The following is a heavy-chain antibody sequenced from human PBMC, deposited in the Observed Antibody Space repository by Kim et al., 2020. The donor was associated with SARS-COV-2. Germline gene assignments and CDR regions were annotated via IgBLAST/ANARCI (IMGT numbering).Heavy chain of an antibody. CDR1: GYTFTSYG. CDR3: ARDLTMVRGVIHSS. CDR2: ISAYNGNT. J-gene: IGHJ4*02. Sequence: ASVKVSCKASGYTFTSYGISWVRQAPGQGLEWMGWISAYNGNTNYAQKLQGRVTMTTDTSTSKAYMELRSLRSDDTAVYYCARDLTMVRGVIHSSWGQGTLVTVSS. D-gene: IGHD3-10*01. V-gene: IGHV1-18*01.